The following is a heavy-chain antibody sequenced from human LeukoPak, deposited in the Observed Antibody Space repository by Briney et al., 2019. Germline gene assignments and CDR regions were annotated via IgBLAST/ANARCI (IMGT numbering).Heavy chain of an antibody. J-gene: IGHJ4*02. D-gene: IGHD3-10*01. Sequence: GGSLRLSCAASGFTFSSYSMNWVRQAPGKGLEWVSSISSSSYIYYADSVKARFTISRDNAKNSLCLQMNSLRAEDTAVYYCARDPDYYGSIRWGQGTLVTVSS. V-gene: IGHV3-21*01. CDR1: GFTFSSYS. CDR3: ARDPDYYGSIR. CDR2: ISSSSYI.